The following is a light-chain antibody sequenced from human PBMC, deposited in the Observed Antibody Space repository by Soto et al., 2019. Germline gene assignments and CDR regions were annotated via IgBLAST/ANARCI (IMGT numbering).Light chain of an antibody. CDR3: QSYDSSLSVV. CDR1: SSNIGAGYD. V-gene: IGLV1-40*01. Sequence: QSVLTQPPSVSGAPGQRVTISCTGSSSNIGAGYDVHWYQQLPGTAPKLLIYGNSNRPSGVPDRFSGSKSGTSASLAISGLQAEDEAYYYCQSYDSSLSVVFGGGTQLTVL. CDR2: GNS. J-gene: IGLJ2*01.